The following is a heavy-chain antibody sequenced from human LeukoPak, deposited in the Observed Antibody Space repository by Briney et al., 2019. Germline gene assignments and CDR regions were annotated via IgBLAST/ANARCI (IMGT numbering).Heavy chain of an antibody. V-gene: IGHV3-30*18. D-gene: IGHD6-13*01. J-gene: IGHJ4*02. CDR1: GFTFSSYG. CDR3: AKGEGIAAAGYFDY. CDR2: ISYDGSNK. Sequence: GGSLRLSCAASGFTFSSYGMHWVRQAPGKGLGWVAVISYDGSNKYYADSVKGRFTISRDNSKNTLYLQMNSLRAEDTAVYYCAKGEGIAAAGYFDYWGQGTLVTVSS.